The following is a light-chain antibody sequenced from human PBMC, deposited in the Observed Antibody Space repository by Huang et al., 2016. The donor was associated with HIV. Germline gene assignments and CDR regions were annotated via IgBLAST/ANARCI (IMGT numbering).Light chain of an antibody. J-gene: IGKJ2*01. CDR3: HQYYTTPQT. V-gene: IGKV4-1*01. Sequence: DIIMSQSPESLTVSLGERATLNCRSSQSVYASSTSKDYMAWFQQKPGQPPKLLLFWASSREVGVPDRFSGSGSGTHFTLTISSLQAEDVAVYYCHQYYTTPQTFGQGTKVEIK. CDR2: WAS. CDR1: QSVYASSTSKDY.